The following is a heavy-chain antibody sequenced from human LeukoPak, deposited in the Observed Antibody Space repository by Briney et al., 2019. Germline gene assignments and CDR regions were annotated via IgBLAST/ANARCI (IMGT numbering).Heavy chain of an antibody. V-gene: IGHV3-74*01. J-gene: IGHJ5*02. CDR1: GFTFSSYW. CDR3: ARGYGGNCFDP. CDR2: IISDGSST. D-gene: IGHD4-23*01. Sequence: GGSLRLSCAASGFTFSSYWMHWVRQAPGKGLVWVSRIISDGSSTTYADSVKGRFTISRDNAKNTLYLQMSSLRAEDTAVYYCARGYGGNCFDPWGQGTLVTVSS.